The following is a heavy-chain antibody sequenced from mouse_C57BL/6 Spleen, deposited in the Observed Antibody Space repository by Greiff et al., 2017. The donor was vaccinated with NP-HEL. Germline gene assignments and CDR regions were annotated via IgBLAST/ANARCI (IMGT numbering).Heavy chain of an antibody. CDR1: GFTFSSYA. CDR3: ARIGDYDKNDAMDY. CDR2: ISDGGSYT. V-gene: IGHV5-4*01. Sequence: EVHLVESGGGLVKPGGSLKLSCAASGFTFSSYAMSWVRQTPEKRLEWVATISDGGSYTYYPDNVKGRFTISRDNAKNNQYRQMSHLKSEDTAMYYCARIGDYDKNDAMDYWGQGTSVTVSS. D-gene: IGHD2-4*01. J-gene: IGHJ4*01.